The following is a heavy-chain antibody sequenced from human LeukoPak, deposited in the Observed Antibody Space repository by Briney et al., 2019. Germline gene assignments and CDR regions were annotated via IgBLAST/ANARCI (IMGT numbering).Heavy chain of an antibody. CDR3: AKASGYDWGCPDY. Sequence: GRSLRLSCAASGFTFSSYAMHWVRQAPGKGLEWVAVISYDGSNKYYADSVKGRFTISRDNSKNTLYLQMNSLRAEDTAVYYCAKASGYDWGCPDYWGQGTLVTVSS. V-gene: IGHV3-30-3*01. CDR2: ISYDGSNK. CDR1: GFTFSSYA. J-gene: IGHJ4*02. D-gene: IGHD5-12*01.